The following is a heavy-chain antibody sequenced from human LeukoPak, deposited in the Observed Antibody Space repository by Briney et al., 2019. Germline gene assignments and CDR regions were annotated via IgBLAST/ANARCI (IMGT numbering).Heavy chain of an antibody. CDR1: GGSISISSYY. D-gene: IGHD3-3*01. J-gene: IGHJ5*02. CDR2: IYYSGIT. V-gene: IGHV4-39*01. CDR3: ARHLKADFWSGYSFDP. Sequence: PAETRSLTFTVSGGSISISSYYWGWIRQPRGKGLAGIGIIYYSGITYYNPSLKRRVTTSVDTSKNQFSLKLSTVTAADTAVYYCARHLKADFWSGYSFDPWGQGTLVTVSS.